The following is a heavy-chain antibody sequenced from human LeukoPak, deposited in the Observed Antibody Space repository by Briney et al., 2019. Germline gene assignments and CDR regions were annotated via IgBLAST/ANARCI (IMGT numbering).Heavy chain of an antibody. CDR1: GYTFTSYW. CDR3: ARRAGYTSSWYYIDY. J-gene: IGHJ4*02. V-gene: IGHV5-51*01. Sequence: GESLKISCKGFGYTFTSYWIGGARQMPGKGLGWMGIIYPGDSDTRYSPSFQGQVTISADKSINTAYLQWSSLKASDSAMYYCARRAGYTSSWYYIDYWGQGTLVTVSS. D-gene: IGHD6-13*01. CDR2: IYPGDSDT.